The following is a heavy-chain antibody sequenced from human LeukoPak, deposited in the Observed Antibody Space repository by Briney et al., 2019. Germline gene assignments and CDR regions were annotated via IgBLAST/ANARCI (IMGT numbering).Heavy chain of an antibody. Sequence: PSETLSLTCAVSGYSISSGYYWGWIRQPPGKGLEWIGSIYHSGRTYYNPSLKSRVTISVDTSKSQFSLKLSSVTAADTAVYYCATEVGQWLVRTWGQGTLVTVSS. CDR1: GYSISSGYY. V-gene: IGHV4-38-2*01. J-gene: IGHJ5*02. CDR2: IYHSGRT. D-gene: IGHD6-19*01. CDR3: ATEVGQWLVRT.